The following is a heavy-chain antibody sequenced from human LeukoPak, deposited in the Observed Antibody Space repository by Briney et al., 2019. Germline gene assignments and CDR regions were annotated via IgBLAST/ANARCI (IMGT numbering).Heavy chain of an antibody. CDR1: GFTFSSYE. V-gene: IGHV3-48*03. CDR3: ARVLDSYGYFYLDY. CDR2: ISSSGSTI. J-gene: IGHJ4*02. Sequence: GGSLRLSCAASGFTFSSYEMNWVRQAPGKGLEWVSYISSSGSTIYYADSVKGRFTISRDNAKNSLYLQMNSLRAEDTAVYYCARVLDSYGYFYLDYWGQGTLVTASS. D-gene: IGHD5-18*01.